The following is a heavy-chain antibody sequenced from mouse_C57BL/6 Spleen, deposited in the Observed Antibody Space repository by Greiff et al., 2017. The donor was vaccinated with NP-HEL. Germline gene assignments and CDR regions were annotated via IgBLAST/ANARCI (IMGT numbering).Heavy chain of an antibody. CDR1: GFTFSSYG. CDR3: ARQAIYYGNYVYAMDY. CDR2: ISSGGSYT. J-gene: IGHJ4*01. V-gene: IGHV5-6*01. D-gene: IGHD2-1*01. Sequence: EVQVVESGGDLVKPGGSLKLSCAASGFTFSSYGMSWVRQTPDKRLEWVATISSGGSYTYYPDSVKGRFTISRDNAKNTLYLQMSSLKSEDTAMYYCARQAIYYGNYVYAMDYWGQGTSVTVSS.